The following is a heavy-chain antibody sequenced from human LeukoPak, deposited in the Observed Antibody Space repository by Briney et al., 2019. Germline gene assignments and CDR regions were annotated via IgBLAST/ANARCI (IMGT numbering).Heavy chain of an antibody. J-gene: IGHJ4*02. CDR1: GFTLSSYT. V-gene: IGHV3-21*01. Sequence: SGGSLGLSCEVSGFTLSSYTMNWVRQAPGKGLEWVSSVSSSSSYIYYADSLKGRFTISRDNARNSLYLQMNSLRAEDTAVYFCARDKIAGATKFDYWGQGTLVTVSS. CDR3: ARDKIAGATKFDY. D-gene: IGHD1-26*01. CDR2: VSSSSSYI.